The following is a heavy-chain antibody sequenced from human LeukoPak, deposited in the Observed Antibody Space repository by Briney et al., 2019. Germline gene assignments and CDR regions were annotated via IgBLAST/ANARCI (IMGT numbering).Heavy chain of an antibody. V-gene: IGHV5-51*01. J-gene: IGHJ4*02. CDR1: GYSFTSYW. D-gene: IGHD2-8*01. CDR3: ARRGEYCTNGVCYTVGFDY. Sequence: GESLQISCKGSGYSFTSYWIGWGRQLPGKGLEGMGIIYPGDSDTRYSPSFQGQVTISADKSNSTSYLQWSSLKASDTAMYYCARRGEYCTNGVCYTVGFDYWGQGTLVTVSS. CDR2: IYPGDSDT.